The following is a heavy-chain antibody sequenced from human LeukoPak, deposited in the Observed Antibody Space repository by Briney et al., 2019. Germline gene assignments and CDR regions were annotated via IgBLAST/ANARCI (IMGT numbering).Heavy chain of an antibody. Sequence: GASVKVSCKASGYTFTSYDINWVRQATGQGLEWMGWMNPNSGNTGYAQKFQGRVTITRNTSISTAYMELSSLRSEDMAVYYCARGPYCGGDCYSYWFDPWGQGTLVTVSS. CDR2: MNPNSGNT. CDR1: GYTFTSYD. V-gene: IGHV1-8*03. D-gene: IGHD2-21*02. CDR3: ARGPYCGGDCYSYWFDP. J-gene: IGHJ5*02.